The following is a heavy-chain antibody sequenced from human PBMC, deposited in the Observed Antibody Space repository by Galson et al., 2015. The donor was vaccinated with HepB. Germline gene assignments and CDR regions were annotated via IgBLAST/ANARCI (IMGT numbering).Heavy chain of an antibody. CDR2: IYSGGST. CDR1: GFTVSSNY. Sequence: SLRLSCAASGFTVSSNYMSWVRQAPGKGLEWVSVIYSGGSTYYADSVKGRFTISRDNSKNTLYLQMNSLRAEDTAVYYCARGSYYYYYGMDVWGQGTTVTVSS. J-gene: IGHJ6*02. V-gene: IGHV3-53*01. CDR3: ARGSYYYYYGMDV. D-gene: IGHD1-26*01.